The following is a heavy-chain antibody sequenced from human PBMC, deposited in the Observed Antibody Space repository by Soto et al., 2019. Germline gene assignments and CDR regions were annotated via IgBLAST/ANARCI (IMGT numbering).Heavy chain of an antibody. V-gene: IGHV1-18*01. Sequence: ASVKVSCKASGYTFTSYAISWVRQAPGQGLEWMRRISADNGNTNYAQKLQGRVTMTTDTSTSIAYMELRSLRSDDTAVYYCASDAPPADYWGQGTLVTVSS. CDR3: ASDAPPADY. CDR2: ISADNGNT. CDR1: GYTFTSYA. J-gene: IGHJ4*02.